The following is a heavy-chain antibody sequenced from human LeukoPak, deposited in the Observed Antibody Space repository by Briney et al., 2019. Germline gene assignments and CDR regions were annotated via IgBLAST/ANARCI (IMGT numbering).Heavy chain of an antibody. Sequence: GESLRLSCAASGYTFSSYWMHWVRQAPGRGLVWVSRINTDGSITGYADSVKGRFTISRDNAKNTLYLQMNNLRAEDTAVYYCARGTYSGSYSDYWGQGTLVTVSS. D-gene: IGHD1-26*01. CDR3: ARGTYSGSYSDY. V-gene: IGHV3-74*01. CDR1: GYTFSSYW. CDR2: INTDGSIT. J-gene: IGHJ4*02.